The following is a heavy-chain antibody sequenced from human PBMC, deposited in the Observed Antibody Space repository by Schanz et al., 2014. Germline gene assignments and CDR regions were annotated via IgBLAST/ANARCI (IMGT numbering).Heavy chain of an antibody. CDR3: ARDKGGYYPFDY. CDR1: GFIFNDYY. J-gene: IGHJ4*02. V-gene: IGHV3-7*01. D-gene: IGHD3-3*01. CDR2: IKQDGIEK. Sequence: VQLVESGGGLVKPGGSLRLSCAASGFIFNDYYMNWVRQAPGKGLEWVANIKQDGIEKYYVDSVKGRFTISRDNAKNSLYQQMNSLPADDTAVYYCARDKGGYYPFDYWGRGTLVTVSS.